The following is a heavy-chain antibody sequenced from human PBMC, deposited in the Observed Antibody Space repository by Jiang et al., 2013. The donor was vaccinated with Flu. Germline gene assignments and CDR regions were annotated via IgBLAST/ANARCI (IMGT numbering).Heavy chain of an antibody. V-gene: IGHV4-61*02. CDR2: IYTSGST. D-gene: IGHD3-10*01. Sequence: GLVKPSQTLSLTCSVSGGSMTSGSHYWTWIRQPAGKGMEWIGRIYTSGSTNYNPSLKSRVTISIDTSRNLFSLTLSSVTAGDTAVYYCARGVAYGNYGMDVWGQGTTVTVSS. CDR1: GGSMTSGSHY. J-gene: IGHJ6*02. CDR3: ARGVAYGNYGMDV.